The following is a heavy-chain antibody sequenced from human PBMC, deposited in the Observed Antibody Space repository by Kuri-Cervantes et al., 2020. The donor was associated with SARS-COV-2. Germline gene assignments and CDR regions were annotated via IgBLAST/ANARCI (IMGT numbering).Heavy chain of an antibody. V-gene: IGHV4-34*01. D-gene: IGHD2-2*01. J-gene: IGHJ6*02. CDR2: INHSGST. Sequence: SETLSLTCAVYGGSFSGYYWSWIRQPPGKGLEWIGEINHSGSTNYNPSLKSRVTISVDTSKNQFSLKLSSVTAADTAVYYCARGYCSSTSCQKIYYYYGMDVWGQGTTVTVSS. CDR1: GGSFSGYY. CDR3: ARGYCSSTSCQKIYYYYGMDV.